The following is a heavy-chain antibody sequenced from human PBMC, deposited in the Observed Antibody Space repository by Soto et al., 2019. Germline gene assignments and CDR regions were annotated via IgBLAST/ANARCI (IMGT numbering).Heavy chain of an antibody. CDR2: IYSGGST. CDR1: GFTVNSNY. D-gene: IGHD3-3*01. J-gene: IGHJ4*02. V-gene: IGHV3-66*01. CDR3: ARERRITIFGVPVPNFDY. Sequence: GGSLRLSCAASGFTVNSNYMSWVRQAPGKGLEWVSVIYSGGSTYYADSVKGRFTISRDNSKNTLYLQMNSLRAEDTAVYYCARERRITIFGVPVPNFDYWGQGTLVTVSS.